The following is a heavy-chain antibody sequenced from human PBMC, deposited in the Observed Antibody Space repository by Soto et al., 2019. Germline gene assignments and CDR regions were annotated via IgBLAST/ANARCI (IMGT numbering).Heavy chain of an antibody. D-gene: IGHD6-19*01. Sequence: EVQLVESGGGLVQPGGSLRLSCTASGFTFSGYWMSWVRQAPGKGLEWVADIKEDGSQQYYVDSVKGRFTISRDNSKNSLFLQMDSLRAEDTAVYYCARDSVSANTDWTLRFDYWGQGILVTVSS. CDR3: ARDSVSANTDWTLRFDY. V-gene: IGHV3-7*03. J-gene: IGHJ4*02. CDR1: GFTFSGYW. CDR2: IKEDGSQQ.